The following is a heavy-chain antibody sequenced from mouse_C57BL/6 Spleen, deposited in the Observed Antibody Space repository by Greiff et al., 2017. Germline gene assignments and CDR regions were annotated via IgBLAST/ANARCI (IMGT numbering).Heavy chain of an antibody. D-gene: IGHD4-1*01. J-gene: IGHJ1*03. CDR1: GFTFSSYG. CDR2: ISSGGSYT. V-gene: IGHV5-6*01. Sequence: EVKLVESGGDLVKPGGSLKLSCAASGFTFSSYGMSWVRQTPDKRLEWVATISSGGSYTYYPDNVKGRFTIARDTAKNTLYLQMSSLKSEDTAMYYCARHRGTGTSYWYFDGWGTGTTVTVSS. CDR3: ARHRGTGTSYWYFDG.